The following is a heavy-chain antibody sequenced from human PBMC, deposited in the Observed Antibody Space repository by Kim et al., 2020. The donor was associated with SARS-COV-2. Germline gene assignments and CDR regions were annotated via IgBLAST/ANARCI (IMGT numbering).Heavy chain of an antibody. Sequence: ASVKVSCKAAGHTFVAYYIHWMRQAPGQGPEWMGWINTNSGGTIYEQKFQGRVTMTRDTSITTAYMELRRLRSDDTAVYFCATEWQNAFDLWGQGTMVTV. CDR3: ATEWQNAFDL. CDR2: INTNSGGT. V-gene: IGHV1-2*02. J-gene: IGHJ3*01. D-gene: IGHD5-12*01. CDR1: GHTFVAYY.